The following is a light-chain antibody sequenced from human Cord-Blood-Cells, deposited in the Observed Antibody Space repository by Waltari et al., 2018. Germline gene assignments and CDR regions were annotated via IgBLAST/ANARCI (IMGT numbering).Light chain of an antibody. CDR2: KAS. Sequence: DIQMTQSHSTLSASVCDRVTITCRASQSISSWLAWYHQKPGKAPKLLIYKASSLESGVPSRFSGSGSGTAFTLTISSLQPDDFATYYCQQYNSYSLMYTFGQGTKLEIK. V-gene: IGKV1-5*03. CDR1: QSISSW. J-gene: IGKJ2*01. CDR3: QQYNSYSLMYT.